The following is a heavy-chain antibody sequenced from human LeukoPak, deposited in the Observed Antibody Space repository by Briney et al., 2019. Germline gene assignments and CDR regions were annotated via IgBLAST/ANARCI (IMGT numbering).Heavy chain of an antibody. CDR1: GFTFSSYA. CDR2: ISGSCDRT. D-gene: IGHD6-19*01. J-gene: IGHJ4*02. CDR3: AKERSSGWPFDY. Sequence: GSLRLSCAASGFTFSSYAMSWVRQAPGKGLEWVSGISGSCDRTHYADSVKGRFTISRDNSKNTLYLQMNSLRADDTAVYYCAKERSSGWPFDYWGQGTLVTVSS. V-gene: IGHV3-23*01.